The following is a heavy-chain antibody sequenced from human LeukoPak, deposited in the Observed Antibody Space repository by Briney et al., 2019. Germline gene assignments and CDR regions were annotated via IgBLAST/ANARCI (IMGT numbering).Heavy chain of an antibody. Sequence: ASMKVSCKASGYTFTGYFMHWVRQAPGQGIEWMGWSNPDTGGTNYAQNFLGRVTMTRDMSISTAYMKLSSLRSDDKAVYYCARSSDWNVWFGDLNPKFHFDSWGQGTLVTVSS. CDR1: GYTFTGYF. CDR3: ARSSDWNVWFGDLNPKFHFDS. CDR2: SNPDTGGT. V-gene: IGHV1-2*02. J-gene: IGHJ4*02. D-gene: IGHD3-10*01.